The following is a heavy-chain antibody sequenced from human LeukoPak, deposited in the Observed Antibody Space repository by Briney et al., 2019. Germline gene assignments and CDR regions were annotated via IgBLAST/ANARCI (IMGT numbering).Heavy chain of an antibody. CDR3: ARHEGYNWFDP. V-gene: IGHV5-51*01. J-gene: IGHJ5*02. CDR2: IYPGDSDT. CDR1: GYSFTTYY. Sequence: GESLKISCKGSGYSFTTYYIAWVRQMPGKGLEWMGMIYPGDSDTRYSPSFQGQVTISADKSISTAYLQWSSLKASDTAVYYCARHEGYNWFDPWGQGTLVTASS.